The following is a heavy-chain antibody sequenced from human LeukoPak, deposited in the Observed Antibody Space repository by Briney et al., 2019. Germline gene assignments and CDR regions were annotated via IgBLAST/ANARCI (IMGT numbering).Heavy chain of an antibody. CDR3: ASLLGY. J-gene: IGHJ4*02. D-gene: IGHD3-16*01. CDR1: GFTFDNYA. Sequence: GGSLRLSCTASGFTFDNYAMTWVRQAPGKGLEWVSHISDDGTGTYYADSVKGRFTISRDNSKNMLYLQMDSLRAEDTAVYYCASLLGYWGQGTLVTVSS. V-gene: IGHV3-23*01. CDR2: ISDDGTGT.